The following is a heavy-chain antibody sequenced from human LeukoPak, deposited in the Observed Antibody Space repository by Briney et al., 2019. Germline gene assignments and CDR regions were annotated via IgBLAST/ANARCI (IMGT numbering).Heavy chain of an antibody. CDR3: ARDGSGGAYAWFDP. CDR2: IWYDGSKT. V-gene: IGHV3-33*01. Sequence: PGRSLRLSCAASGFTFNNYGFHWVRQAPGKGLEGVAVIWYDGSKTYYVDSVKGRFTISRDNSKNTVYLQMNSLRAEDTAMYYCARDGSGGAYAWFDPWGQGTLVTVSS. D-gene: IGHD2-15*01. J-gene: IGHJ5*02. CDR1: GFTFNNYG.